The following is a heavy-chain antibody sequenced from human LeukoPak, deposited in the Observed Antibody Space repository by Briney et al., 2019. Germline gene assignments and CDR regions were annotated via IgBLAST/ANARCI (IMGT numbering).Heavy chain of an antibody. CDR3: ARRYCSSTSCYRWFDP. J-gene: IGHJ5*02. D-gene: IGHD2-2*01. V-gene: IGHV3-30*02. CDR2: IRYDGSNK. CDR1: GFTFSSYG. Sequence: PGGSLRLACAASGFTFSSYGMHWVRQAPGKGLEWVAFIRYDGSNKYYADSVKGRFTISRDNSKNTLYLQMNSLRAEDTAVYYCARRYCSSTSCYRWFDPWGQGTLVTVSS.